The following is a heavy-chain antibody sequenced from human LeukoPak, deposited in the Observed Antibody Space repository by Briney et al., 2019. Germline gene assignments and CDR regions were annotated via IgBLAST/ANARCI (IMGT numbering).Heavy chain of an antibody. CDR2: IYYSGST. D-gene: IGHD3-10*01. Sequence: SETLSLTCTVSGGSISSSSYYWGWIRQPPGKGLEWIGSIYYSGSTYYNPSLKSRVTISVDTSKNQSSLRLSSVTAADTAVYYCARGGSGSGSYYYYMDVWGKGSTVTISS. J-gene: IGHJ6*03. CDR3: ARGGSGSGSYYYYMDV. V-gene: IGHV4-39*07. CDR1: GGSISSSSYY.